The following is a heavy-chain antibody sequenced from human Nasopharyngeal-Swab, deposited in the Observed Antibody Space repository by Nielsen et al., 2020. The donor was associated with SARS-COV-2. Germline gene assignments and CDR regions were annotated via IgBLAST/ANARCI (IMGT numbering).Heavy chain of an antibody. CDR1: GGSFSGYY. CDR2: INHSGST. J-gene: IGHJ6*02. CDR3: ARWSVAQTPQPYGMDV. D-gene: IGHD6-19*01. V-gene: IGHV4-34*01. Sequence: SETLSLTCAVYGGSFSGYYWSWIRQPPGKGLEWIVEINHSGSTNYNPSLKSRVTISVDTSKNQFSLKLSSVTAADTAVYYCARWSVAQTPQPYGMDVWGQGTTVTVSS.